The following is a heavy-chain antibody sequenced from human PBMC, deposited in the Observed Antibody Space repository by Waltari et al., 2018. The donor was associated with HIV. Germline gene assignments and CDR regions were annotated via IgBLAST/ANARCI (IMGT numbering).Heavy chain of an antibody. Sequence: DVQLVESGGGLVKPGGTLRLACAGAGFSFSYYSMNWFRPAPGKGLEWVSSISRDSRYIYYADSVKGRFTISRDNARNSLFLQMNSLRADDTAVYYCVRGGEGTYGDYWGQGTLVTVSS. CDR3: VRGGEGTYGDY. CDR1: GFSFSYYS. D-gene: IGHD3-16*01. V-gene: IGHV3-21*01. J-gene: IGHJ4*02. CDR2: ISRDSRYI.